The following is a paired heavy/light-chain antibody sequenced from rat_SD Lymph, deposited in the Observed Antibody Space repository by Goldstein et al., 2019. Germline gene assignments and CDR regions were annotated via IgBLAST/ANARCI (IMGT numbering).Light chain of an antibody. V-gene: IGKV12S31*01. Sequence: DIQMTQSPASLSASLGETVTIECLASEDIYSNLAWYQQKPGKSPQLLIYYANSLNDGVPSRFSGSGSGTQYSLKINSLQSEDVSIYFCQQNYDSPPTFGGGTKLELK. CDR2: YAN. J-gene: IGKJ1*01. CDR1: EDIYSN. CDR3: QQNYDSPPT.
Heavy chain of an antibody. CDR1: GFNFNDYF. J-gene: IGHJ2*01. Sequence: EVQILETGGGLVKPGGSLRLSCATSGFNFNDYFMNWVRQAPGKGLEWVAQIRNKNYNYATYYAESLEGRVTISRDDSKSSVYLQVSSLRAEDTAIYYCTRDILGNFDYWGQGVMVTVSS. CDR3: TRDILGNFDY. D-gene: IGHD5-1*01. CDR2: IRNKNYNYAT. V-gene: IGHV6-22*01.